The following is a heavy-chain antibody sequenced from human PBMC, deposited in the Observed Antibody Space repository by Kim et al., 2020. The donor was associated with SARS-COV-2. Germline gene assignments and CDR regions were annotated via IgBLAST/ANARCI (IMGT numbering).Heavy chain of an antibody. J-gene: IGHJ6*02. CDR1: GGSISSGSYY. CDR2: IYTSGST. V-gene: IGHV4-61*02. Sequence: SETLSLTCTVSGGSISSGSYYWSWIRQPAGKGLEWIGRIYTSGSTNYNPSLKSRVTISVDTSKNQFSLKLSSVTAADTAVYYCAGLPPTGVYYYYGMDVWGQGTTVTVSS. CDR3: AGLPPTGVYYYYGMDV. D-gene: IGHD2-8*01.